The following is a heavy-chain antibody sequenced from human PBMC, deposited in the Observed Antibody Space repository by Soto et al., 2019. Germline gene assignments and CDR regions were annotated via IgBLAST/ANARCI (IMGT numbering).Heavy chain of an antibody. CDR1: GFTFNTYW. J-gene: IGHJ4*02. CDR2: IKPDGSEM. V-gene: IGHV3-7*03. Sequence: EVQLVESGGGLVQPGESLRLSCAASGFTFNTYWMSWVRQAPGKRLEWVATIKPDGSEMSYVDSVKGRFTISRDNGKSSLSLQINSLRAEDTAVYYCATYHPFNYWGQGTLVTVSS. CDR3: ATYHPFNY. D-gene: IGHD2-2*01.